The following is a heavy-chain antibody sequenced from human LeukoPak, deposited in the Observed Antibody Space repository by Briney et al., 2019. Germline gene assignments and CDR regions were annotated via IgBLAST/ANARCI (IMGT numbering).Heavy chain of an antibody. CDR3: ARDLSYGPYWYFDL. CDR2: ISYDGSNK. CDR1: GFTFSSYA. Sequence: PGRSLRLSCAASGFTFSSYAMHWVRQAPGKGLEWVAVISYDGSNKYYADSVKGRFTNSRDNSKNTLYLQMNSLRAEDTAVYYCARDLSYGPYWYFDLWGRGTLVTVSS. J-gene: IGHJ2*01. D-gene: IGHD3-16*01. V-gene: IGHV3-30-3*01.